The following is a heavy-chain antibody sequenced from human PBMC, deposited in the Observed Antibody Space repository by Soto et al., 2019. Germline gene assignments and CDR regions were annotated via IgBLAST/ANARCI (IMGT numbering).Heavy chain of an antibody. V-gene: IGHV3-30*18. CDR1: GFTFSSYG. Sequence: QVQLLESGGGVVQPGRSLRLSCAASGFTFSSYGMHWVRQAPGKGLEWVAVISYDGSDKYYADSVKGRFTISRDNSNNTLYLQMDSQRAEDTAVYYCAKGVVVATTYIQHLGQGTLVTVSS. J-gene: IGHJ1*01. D-gene: IGHD2-15*01. CDR3: AKGVVVATTYIQH. CDR2: ISYDGSDK.